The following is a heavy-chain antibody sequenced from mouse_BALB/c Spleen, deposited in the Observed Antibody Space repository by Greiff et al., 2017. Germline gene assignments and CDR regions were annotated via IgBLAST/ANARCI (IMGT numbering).Heavy chain of an antibody. CDR2: IYPGSGST. V-gene: IGHV1-77*01. CDR3: ARSYYTGFAY. D-gene: IGHD2-12*01. Sequence: VQLQQSGPELVKPGASVKMSCKASGYTFTDYVISWVKQRTGQGLEWIGEIYPGSGSTYYNEKFKGKATLTADKSSNTAYMQLSSLTSEDSAVYFCARSYYTGFAYWGQGTLVTVSA. CDR1: GYTFTDYV. J-gene: IGHJ3*01.